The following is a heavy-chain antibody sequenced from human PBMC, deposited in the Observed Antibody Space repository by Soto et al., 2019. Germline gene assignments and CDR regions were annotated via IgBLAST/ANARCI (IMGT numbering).Heavy chain of an antibody. V-gene: IGHV3-30*09. CDR3: ARGLGCSAPSSLHSYYYYGMDV. D-gene: IGHD2-15*01. CDR2: ISFDGSKK. CDR1: GFTFNTYA. Sequence: GGSLRLSCAASGFTFNTYAVNWVRQAPGKGLEWVAVISFDGSKKYHADSVKGRFAISRDNSKNTLYLQMNSLRTEDTAVYYCARGLGCSAPSSLHSYYYYGMDVWGPEATVTVSS. J-gene: IGHJ6*02.